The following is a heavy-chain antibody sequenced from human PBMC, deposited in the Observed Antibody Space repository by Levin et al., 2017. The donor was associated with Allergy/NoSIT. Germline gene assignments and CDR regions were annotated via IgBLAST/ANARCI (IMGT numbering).Heavy chain of an antibody. J-gene: IGHJ6*03. V-gene: IGHV3-21*01. CDR2: ISSSSSYI. Sequence: GGSLRLSCAASGFTFSSYSMNWVRQAPGKGLEWVSSISSSSSYIYYADSVKGRFTISRDNAKNSLYLQMNSLRAEDTAVYYCARDTTSSSWSYYYYYYMDGWGKGTTVTVSS. D-gene: IGHD6-13*01. CDR1: GFTFSSYS. CDR3: ARDTTSSSWSYYYYYYMDG.